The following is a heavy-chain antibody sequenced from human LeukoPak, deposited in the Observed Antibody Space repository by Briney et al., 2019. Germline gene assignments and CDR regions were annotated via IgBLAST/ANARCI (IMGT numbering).Heavy chain of an antibody. CDR1: GFSLRTYW. Sequence: GGSLRLSCEVSGFSLRTYWMNWVRQAPGKGLEWVANINQAGSDKYYVDSVKGRFTISRDNAKNSVYLQMNNLRAEDTGVYYCGRGDPDYWGQGTLVTVSS. CDR2: INQAGSDK. V-gene: IGHV3-7*01. CDR3: GRGDPDY. J-gene: IGHJ4*02.